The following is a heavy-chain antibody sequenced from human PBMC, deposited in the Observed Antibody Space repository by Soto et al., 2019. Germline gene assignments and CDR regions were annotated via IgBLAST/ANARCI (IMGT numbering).Heavy chain of an antibody. CDR1: GFTFDDYA. V-gene: IGHV3-9*01. J-gene: IGHJ4*02. Sequence: GGSLRLSCAASGFTFDDYAMHWVRQAPGKGLEWVSGISWNSGSIGYADSVKGRFTISRDNAKNSLYLQMNSLRAEDTALYYCAKDSVFRTGTLDYWGQGTLVTVSS. D-gene: IGHD1-1*01. CDR2: ISWNSGSI. CDR3: AKDSVFRTGTLDY.